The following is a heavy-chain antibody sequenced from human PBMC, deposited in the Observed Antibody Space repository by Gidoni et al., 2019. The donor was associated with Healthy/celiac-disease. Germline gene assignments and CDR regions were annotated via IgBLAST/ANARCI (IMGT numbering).Heavy chain of an antibody. CDR2: IYHSGST. V-gene: IGHV4-30-2*01. J-gene: IGHJ2*01. CDR1: GGSIIRGGYS. CDR3: ARGGPTVTNRLRYFDL. Sequence: QLQLQESGSGLVKPSQTLSLTCAVSGGSIIRGGYSWSWIRQPPGKGLEWIGYIYHSGSTYYNPSLRSRVTISVDRSNNQFSRKLSSVTAADTAVYYCARGGPTVTNRLRYFDLWGRGTLVTVSS. D-gene: IGHD4-17*01.